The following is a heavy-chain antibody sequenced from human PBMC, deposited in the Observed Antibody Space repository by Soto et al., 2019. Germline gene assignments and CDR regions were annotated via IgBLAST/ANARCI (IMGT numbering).Heavy chain of an antibody. J-gene: IGHJ6*02. CDR3: ASHREVVPAAILSYYYGMDV. CDR1: GYTFTCYY. D-gene: IGHD2-2*02. V-gene: IGHV1-2*02. Sequence: GASVKASCKASGYTFTCYYMYWVQQAPGQGLEWMGWINPNSGGTNYAQKFQGRVTMTRDTSISTAYMELSRLRSDDTAVYYCASHREVVPAAILSYYYGMDVWGQGTTVTVSS. CDR2: INPNSGGT.